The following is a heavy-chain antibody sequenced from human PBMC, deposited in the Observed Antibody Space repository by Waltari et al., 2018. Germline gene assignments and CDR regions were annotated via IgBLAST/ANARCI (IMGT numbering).Heavy chain of an antibody. CDR1: GESFSEYY. V-gene: IGHV4-34*02. J-gene: IGHJ4*02. D-gene: IGHD5-12*01. CDR3: ARRYSGASVDY. Sequence: QVQLQQWGAGLLKPSETLSLSCAVYGESFSEYYGTWIRQPPGKGLEWIGQVNHGGSTNYNPSLKRRLTISGDTSKNQFSLKLSSVTAADTAVYYCARRYSGASVDYWGQGILVTVSS. CDR2: VNHGGST.